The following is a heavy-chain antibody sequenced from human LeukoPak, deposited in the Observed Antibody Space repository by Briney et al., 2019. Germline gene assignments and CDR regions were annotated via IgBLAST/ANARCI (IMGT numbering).Heavy chain of an antibody. V-gene: IGHV3-23*01. CDR3: AKGRLERRNYYYGMEV. CDR1: GFTFSSYA. Sequence: PGGSLRLSCAASGFTFSSYAMSWVRQAPGKGLEWVSAISGSGGSTYYADSVKGRFTISRDNSKNTLYLQMNSLRAKDTAVYYCAKGRLERRNYYYGMEVWGQGTTVTVSS. CDR2: ISGSGGST. D-gene: IGHD1-1*01. J-gene: IGHJ6*02.